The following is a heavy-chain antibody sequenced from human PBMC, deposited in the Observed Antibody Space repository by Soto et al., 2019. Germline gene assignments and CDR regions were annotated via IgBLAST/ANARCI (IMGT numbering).Heavy chain of an antibody. Sequence: SLRLSCAASGFTFDDYAMHWVRQAPGKGLEWVSGISSSSSTIYYADSVKGRFTISRDNAKNSLYLQMNSLRAEDTAVYYCARGAYYYDSSGLSYWGQGTLVTVSS. CDR1: GFTFDDYA. D-gene: IGHD3-22*01. CDR2: ISSSSSTI. J-gene: IGHJ4*02. V-gene: IGHV3-48*01. CDR3: ARGAYYYDSSGLSY.